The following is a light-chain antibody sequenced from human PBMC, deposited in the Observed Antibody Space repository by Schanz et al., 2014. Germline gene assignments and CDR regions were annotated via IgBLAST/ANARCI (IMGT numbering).Light chain of an antibody. CDR2: AAS. CDR1: QGISSW. Sequence: DIQMTQSPSSVSASVGDRVTITCRASQGISSWVAWYQQKPGKAPELLIYAASSLQSGVPSRFSGSGSGTDFTLTISSLQPEDFATYHCQQSYGGYTFGQGTKLEIK. V-gene: IGKV1-12*01. CDR3: QQSYGGYT. J-gene: IGKJ2*01.